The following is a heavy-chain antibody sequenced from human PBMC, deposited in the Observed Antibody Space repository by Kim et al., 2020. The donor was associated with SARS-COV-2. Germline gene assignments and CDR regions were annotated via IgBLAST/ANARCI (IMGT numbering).Heavy chain of an antibody. CDR2: IYYSGST. J-gene: IGHJ4*02. CDR3: ARKGVGDYVDY. Sequence: SETLSLTCTVSGGSISSGGYYWSWIRQHPGKGLEWIGYIYYSGSTYYNPSLKSRVTISVDTSKNQFSLKLSSVTAADTAVYYCARKGVGDYVDYWGQGTLVTVSS. CDR1: GGSISSGGYY. V-gene: IGHV4-31*03. D-gene: IGHD2-8*01.